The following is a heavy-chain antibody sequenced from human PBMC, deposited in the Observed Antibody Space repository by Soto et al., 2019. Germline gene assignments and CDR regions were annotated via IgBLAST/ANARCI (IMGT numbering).Heavy chain of an antibody. V-gene: IGHV4-59*08. CDR3: ACPDSGYDFGAYYFDY. CDR1: GGSISSYY. J-gene: IGHJ4*02. Sequence: PSETLSLTCTVSGGSISSYYWSWIRQPPGKGLEWIGYIYYSGSTNYNPSLKSRVTISVDTSKNQFSLKLSSVTAADTAVYYCACPDSGYDFGAYYFDYWGQGTLVTVSS. CDR2: IYYSGST. D-gene: IGHD5-12*01.